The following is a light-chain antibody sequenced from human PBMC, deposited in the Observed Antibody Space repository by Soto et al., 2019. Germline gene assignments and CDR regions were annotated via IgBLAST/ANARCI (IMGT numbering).Light chain of an antibody. CDR1: SSNIGAGYD. CDR3: QSYDSSLSGHWV. V-gene: IGLV1-40*01. J-gene: IGLJ3*02. Sequence: QPVLTQPPSVSGAPGQRVTISCTGSSSNIGAGYDVHWYQQLPGTAPKLLIYGNSNRPSGVTDRFSGSKSGTSASLAITGLQAEDEADYYCQSYDSSLSGHWVFGGGTKLTVL. CDR2: GNS.